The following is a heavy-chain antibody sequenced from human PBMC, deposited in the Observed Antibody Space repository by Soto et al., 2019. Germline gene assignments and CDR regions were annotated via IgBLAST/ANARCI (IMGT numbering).Heavy chain of an antibody. V-gene: IGHV4-59*08. CDR2: IYYSGST. CDR1: GGSISSYY. CDR3: ARFNWYFDL. Sequence: QVQLQESGPGLVKPSETLSLTCTVSGGSISSYYWSWIRQPPGKGLEWIGYIYYSGSTNYNPSLKGRVTISVDTSKNQFALKLSSVTAADTAVYSCARFNWYFDLWGRGTLVTVSS. J-gene: IGHJ2*01.